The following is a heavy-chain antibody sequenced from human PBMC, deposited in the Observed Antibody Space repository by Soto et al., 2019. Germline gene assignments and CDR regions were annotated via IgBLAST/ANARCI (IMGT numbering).Heavy chain of an antibody. D-gene: IGHD5-18*01. CDR2: IYYSGST. J-gene: IGHJ6*02. CDR3: ARATQDSNNSYGMDV. CDR1: GDSISSYY. Sequence: PSETLSLTCTVSGDSISSYYWSWIRQPPGKGLEWIGYIYYSGSTDYNPSLKSRVTISLDASKNHFSLKLNSVTAADTAVYYCARATQDSNNSYGMDVWCQGTTVTVS. V-gene: IGHV4-59*01.